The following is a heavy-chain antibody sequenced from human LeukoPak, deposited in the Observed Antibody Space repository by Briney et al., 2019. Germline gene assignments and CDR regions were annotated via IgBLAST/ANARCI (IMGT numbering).Heavy chain of an antibody. CDR1: GGSISSGGYY. J-gene: IGHJ5*02. V-gene: IGHV4-31*03. Sequence: SETLSLICTVSGGSISSGGYYWSWIRQHPGKGLEWIGYIYYSGSTYYNPSLKSRVTISVDTSKNQFSLKLSSVTAADTAVYYCAREVVVAANWFDPWGQGTLVTVSS. CDR2: IYYSGST. D-gene: IGHD2-15*01. CDR3: AREVVVAANWFDP.